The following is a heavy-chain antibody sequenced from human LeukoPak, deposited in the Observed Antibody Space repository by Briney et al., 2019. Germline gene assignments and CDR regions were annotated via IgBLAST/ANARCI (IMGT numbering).Heavy chain of an antibody. D-gene: IGHD3-10*01. CDR3: ARVSKRYYYGSGRYYYYMDV. CDR1: GGSFSGYY. CDR2: INHSGST. V-gene: IGHV4-34*01. J-gene: IGHJ6*03. Sequence: SETLSLTCAVYGGSFSGYYWSWIRQPPGKGLEWIGEINHSGSTNYNPSLKSRVTISVDTSKNQFSLKLSSVTAADTAVYYCARVSKRYYYGSGRYYYYMDVWGKGTTVTVSS.